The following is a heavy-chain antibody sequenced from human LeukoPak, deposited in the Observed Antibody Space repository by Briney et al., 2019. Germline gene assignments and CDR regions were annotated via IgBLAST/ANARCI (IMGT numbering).Heavy chain of an antibody. D-gene: IGHD5-12*01. V-gene: IGHV3-23*01. CDR2: ISGSGGTT. Sequence: GGSLRLSCVASGFTFSSYAMNWVRQAPGKGLEWVSLISGSGGTTYYADSVKGRFTTSRDKSNNTLFLQMNSLRADDTALYYCAKSSGYSDYAWFDPWGQGTLVTVSS. CDR3: AKSSGYSDYAWFDP. J-gene: IGHJ5*02. CDR1: GFTFSSYA.